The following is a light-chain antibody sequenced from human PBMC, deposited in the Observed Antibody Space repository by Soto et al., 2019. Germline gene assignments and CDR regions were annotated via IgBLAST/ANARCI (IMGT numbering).Light chain of an antibody. Sequence: AIRMTQSPSSLSASTGDRVTITCRASQGISSYLAWYQQKPGKAPKLLIYAASTSQSGVPSRFSGSGSGTDFTLTISCLQSEDFATYYCQQYYSYPPGYTFGQGTKLEIK. V-gene: IGKV1-8*01. J-gene: IGKJ2*01. CDR3: QQYYSYPPGYT. CDR2: AAS. CDR1: QGISSY.